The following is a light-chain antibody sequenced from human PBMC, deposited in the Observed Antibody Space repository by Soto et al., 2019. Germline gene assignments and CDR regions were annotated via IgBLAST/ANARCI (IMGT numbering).Light chain of an antibody. V-gene: IGKV3-20*01. CDR2: GAS. CDR1: QSVSSSY. J-gene: IGKJ1*01. Sequence: EIVLTQSPGTLSLSPGERATLSCRASQSVSSSYLAWYQQKPGQAPRLLIYGASSRATGIPDRFSGSGSGTDFTLTISRLEPEDFAEYYCQHYGSSPRTLGQGTKV. CDR3: QHYGSSPRT.